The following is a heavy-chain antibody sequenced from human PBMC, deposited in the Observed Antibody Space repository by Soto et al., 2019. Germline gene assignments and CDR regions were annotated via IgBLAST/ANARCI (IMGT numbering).Heavy chain of an antibody. CDR1: GYTLTSYG. CDR2: ISAYNGNT. J-gene: IGHJ4*02. CDR3: ARVDVVVVAALPGLLFDY. Sequence: GASVKVSCKASGYTLTSYGISWVRQAPGQGLEWMGWISAYNGNTNYAQKLQGRVTMTTDTSTSTAYMELRSLRSDDTAVYYCARVDVVVVAALPGLLFDYWGQGTLVTVSS. V-gene: IGHV1-18*01. D-gene: IGHD2-15*01.